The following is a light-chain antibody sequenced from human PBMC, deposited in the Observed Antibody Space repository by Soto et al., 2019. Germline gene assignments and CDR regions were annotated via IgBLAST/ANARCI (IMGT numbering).Light chain of an antibody. J-gene: IGKJ1*01. Sequence: IQMTQSPSTLSASVGDRVTITCRASQNVNNWLAWYQQKPGKAPDLLIYDASSLETGVPSRFSGSGSGTEFTLTINSLQPDDFATYYCQQYGAYPPTFGPGTKVEIK. CDR3: QQYGAYPPT. CDR2: DAS. V-gene: IGKV1-5*01. CDR1: QNVNNW.